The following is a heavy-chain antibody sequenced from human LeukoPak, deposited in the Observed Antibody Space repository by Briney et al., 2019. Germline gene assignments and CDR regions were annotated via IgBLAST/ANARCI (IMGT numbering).Heavy chain of an antibody. CDR1: GGSISSYY. Sequence: SEALSLTCTVSGGSISSYYWSWIRQPPGKGLEWIGYIYYSGSTNYNPSLKSRVTILVDTSKNQFSLKLSSVTAADTAVYYCARRHGDYWGQGTLVTVSS. V-gene: IGHV4-59*01. CDR2: IYYSGST. CDR3: ARRHGDY. J-gene: IGHJ4*02.